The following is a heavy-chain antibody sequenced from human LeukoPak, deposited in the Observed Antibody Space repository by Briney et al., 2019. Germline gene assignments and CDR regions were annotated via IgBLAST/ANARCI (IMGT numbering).Heavy chain of an antibody. V-gene: IGHV4-4*07. D-gene: IGHD6-19*01. CDR2: IYNSGST. CDR3: AKEGYSSGWFFAYYFDY. CDR1: GGSINSYY. Sequence: PSETLSLTCTVSGGSINSYYWSWIRQPAGKGLEWIGRIYNSGSTNYNPSLKSRLTMSVDTSKNQFSLKLSSVTAADTAAYYCAKEGYSSGWFFAYYFDYWGQGNLVTVSS. J-gene: IGHJ4*02.